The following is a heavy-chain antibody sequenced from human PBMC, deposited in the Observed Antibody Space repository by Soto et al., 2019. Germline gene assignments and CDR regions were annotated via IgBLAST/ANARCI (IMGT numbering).Heavy chain of an antibody. D-gene: IGHD6-6*01. CDR3: ARERGRIADRPDY. V-gene: IGHV4-34*01. J-gene: IGHJ4*02. CDR1: GGSFSGYY. CDR2: INHSGST. Sequence: SETLSLTCAVYGGSFSGYYWSWIRQPPGKGLEWIGEINHSGSTNYNPSLKSRVTISVDTSKNQFSLKLSSVTAADTAVYYCARERGRIADRPDYWGQGTLVTVSS.